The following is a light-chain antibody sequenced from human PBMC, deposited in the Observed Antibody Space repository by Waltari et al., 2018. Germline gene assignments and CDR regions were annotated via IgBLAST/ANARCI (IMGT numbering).Light chain of an antibody. CDR2: DVS. Sequence: QSALTQPASVSGSPGQSITIPCPGTSSDVGGYNYVSWYQQHPGKGPKLMIYDVSKRPSGVSNRFSGSKSGNTASLTISGLQAEDEADYYCCSYAGSSTFGVVFGGGTKLTVL. CDR1: SSDVGGYNY. V-gene: IGLV2-23*02. J-gene: IGLJ2*01. CDR3: CSYAGSSTFGVV.